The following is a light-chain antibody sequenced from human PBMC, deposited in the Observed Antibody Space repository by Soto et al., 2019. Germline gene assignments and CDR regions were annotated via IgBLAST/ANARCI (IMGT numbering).Light chain of an antibody. V-gene: IGKV3-15*01. J-gene: IGKJ5*01. Sequence: EVVLTQSPATLSLSPGERATLSCRASQSVGKYLAWYQQRPGQAPRLLIFDASNRATVIPARFSGSGSGTEFTLTISSLQSEDFAVYYCQQYNNWPPSFGQGTRLEI. CDR3: QQYNNWPPS. CDR2: DAS. CDR1: QSVGKY.